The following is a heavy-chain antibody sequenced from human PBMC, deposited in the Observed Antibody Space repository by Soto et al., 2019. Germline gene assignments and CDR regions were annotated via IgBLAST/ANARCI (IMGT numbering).Heavy chain of an antibody. V-gene: IGHV4-30-2*01. Sequence: QLQLQESGSGLVKPSQTLSLTCAVSVGSISSGGYSWSWIRQPPGKGLEWIGYIYHSGSTYYNPSLKSRVTISVDRSKNQFSLKLSSVTAADTAVYYCARGGAGDYGMDVWGQGTTVTVSS. CDR1: VGSISSGGYS. CDR3: ARGGAGDYGMDV. CDR2: IYHSGST. D-gene: IGHD6-19*01. J-gene: IGHJ6*02.